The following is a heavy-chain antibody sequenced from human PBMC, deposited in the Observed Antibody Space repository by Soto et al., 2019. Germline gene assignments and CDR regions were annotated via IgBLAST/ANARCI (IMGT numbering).Heavy chain of an antibody. V-gene: IGHV1-69*05. Sequence: SVKVSCKASGGTFSSYAISWVRQAPGQGLEWMGGIIPIFGTANYAQKFQGRVTITTDESTSTAYMELSSLRSEDTAVYYCARDRGMVRGVTLDYWGQGTLVTVSS. D-gene: IGHD3-10*01. CDR2: IIPIFGTA. CDR1: GGTFSSYA. CDR3: ARDRGMVRGVTLDY. J-gene: IGHJ4*02.